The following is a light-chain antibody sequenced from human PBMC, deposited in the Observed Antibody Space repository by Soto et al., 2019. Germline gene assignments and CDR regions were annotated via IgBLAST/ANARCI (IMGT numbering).Light chain of an antibody. V-gene: IGLV2-23*01. CDR1: SSDVGSYNL. Sequence: QSVLTQPPSASGSPGQSVTISCTGTSSDVGSYNLVSWYQQHPGKAPKLMIFEVIKRPSGVSNRFSGSKSGNTASLTISGLQAEDEADYYCCSYAGSSTLLYVFGTGTKVTVL. CDR2: EVI. J-gene: IGLJ1*01. CDR3: CSYAGSSTLLYV.